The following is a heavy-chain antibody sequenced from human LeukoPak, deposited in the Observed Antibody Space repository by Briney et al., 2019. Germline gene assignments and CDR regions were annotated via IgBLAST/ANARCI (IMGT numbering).Heavy chain of an antibody. CDR3: ARARGSYAFDI. CDR2: ISNSGSIM. V-gene: IGHV3-11*04. Sequence: GGSLRLSCAASGFTFSDYYMSWIRQAPGKGLECLSYISNSGSIMYYADSVKGRFTISRDNAKSSLYLQMNSLRAEDTAVYYCARARGSYAFDIWGQGTMVTVSS. CDR1: GFTFSDYY. J-gene: IGHJ3*02. D-gene: IGHD2-15*01.